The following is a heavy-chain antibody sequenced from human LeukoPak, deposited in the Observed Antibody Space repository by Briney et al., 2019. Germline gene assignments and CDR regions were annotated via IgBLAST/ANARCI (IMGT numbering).Heavy chain of an antibody. CDR2: SCSSGIT. V-gene: IGHV4-59*08. CDR1: GGSHSRNC. J-gene: IGHJ4*02. D-gene: IGHD6-13*01. Sequence: SETLSVTCPVCGGSHSRNCWNWIRQPPGKGLAGIGYSCSSGITTYTPSLMSRVTISVDTSKKQFSLRLISVTAADTAVYYCARHQHQLVTGYDYWGQGTLVTVSS. CDR3: ARHQHQLVTGYDY.